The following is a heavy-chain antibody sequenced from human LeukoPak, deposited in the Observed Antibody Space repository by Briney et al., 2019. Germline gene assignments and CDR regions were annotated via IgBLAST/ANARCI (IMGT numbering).Heavy chain of an antibody. Sequence: SETPSLTCTVSGDSINSLDLWSWVRQPPGKGLEWIGEMYLSGTTHSNPSVKSRVTISIDKSKNQFFLNLSPVTAADTAVYYCAGLVGRYSSGLYYYYFDYWGQGTLVTASS. J-gene: IGHJ4*02. CDR3: AGLVGRYSSGLYYYYFDY. CDR1: GDSINSLDL. D-gene: IGHD3-22*01. CDR2: MYLSGTT. V-gene: IGHV4-4*02.